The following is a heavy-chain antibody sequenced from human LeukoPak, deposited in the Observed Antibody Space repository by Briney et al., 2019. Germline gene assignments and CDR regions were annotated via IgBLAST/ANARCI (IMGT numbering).Heavy chain of an antibody. CDR2: MNPNSGNT. J-gene: IGHJ5*02. CDR3: ARGTRYDFWSRYYSACDP. D-gene: IGHD3-3*01. V-gene: IGHV1-8*01. Sequence: ASVKVSCRASGYTFTSYDINWVRQATGQGLEWMGWMNPNSGNTGYAQKFQGRVTMTRNTSISTAYMELSSLRSEDTAVYYCARGTRYDFWSRYYSACDPWGKGTLVTVSS. CDR1: GYTFTSYD.